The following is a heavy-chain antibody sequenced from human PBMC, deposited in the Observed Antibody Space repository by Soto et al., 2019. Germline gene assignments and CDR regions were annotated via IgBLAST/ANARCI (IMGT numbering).Heavy chain of an antibody. J-gene: IGHJ6*02. V-gene: IGHV4-39*01. Sequence: SESLSLTCTVSGASISSSSYYWGWIRQPPGKGMEWIGSIYYSGSTYYNPSLKSRVTISVDTSKNQFSLNLSYVTAADTEVYYCACGVDTXMGSGTYXYAXDVXGQGTXVTV. CDR2: IYYSGST. CDR1: GASISSSSYY. D-gene: IGHD5-18*01. CDR3: ACGVDTXMGSGTYXYAXDV.